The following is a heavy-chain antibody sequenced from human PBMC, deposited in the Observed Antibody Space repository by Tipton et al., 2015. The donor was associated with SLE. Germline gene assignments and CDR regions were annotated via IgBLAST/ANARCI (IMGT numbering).Heavy chain of an antibody. CDR1: TDSISDHY. CDR3: ARGDSYFDY. J-gene: IGHJ4*02. Sequence: TLSLTCTVSTDSISDHYWSWIRQPPGKGLEWIGFVYYTGDTKYNPSLQSRVTMSIDTSKRQFSLNLRSVTAADTAVYCCARGDSYFDYWGQGTLVTVSS. V-gene: IGHV4-59*08. D-gene: IGHD3-10*01. CDR2: VYYTGDT.